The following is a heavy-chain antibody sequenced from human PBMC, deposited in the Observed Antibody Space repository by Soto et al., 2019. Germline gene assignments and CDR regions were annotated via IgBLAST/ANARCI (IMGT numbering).Heavy chain of an antibody. V-gene: IGHV6-1*01. J-gene: IGHJ6*02. Sequence: SQTLSLTCAISGDSVSSNSAAWNWIRQSPSRGLEWLGRTYYRSKWYNDYAVSVKSRITINPDTSKNQFSLQLNSVTPEDTAVYYCARNNLGDYCESFYHSYGMDFWGQGTTVTVSS. CDR3: ARNNLGDYCESFYHSYGMDF. CDR1: GDSVSSNSAA. D-gene: IGHD4-17*01. CDR2: TYYRSKWYN.